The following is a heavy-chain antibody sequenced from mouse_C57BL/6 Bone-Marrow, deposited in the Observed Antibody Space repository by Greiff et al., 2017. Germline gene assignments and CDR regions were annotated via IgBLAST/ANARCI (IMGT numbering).Heavy chain of an antibody. CDR2: IDPENGDT. CDR3: TTGSNYVGDY. Sequence: VQLQQSGAELVRPGASVKLSCTASGFNIKDDYMHWVKQRPEQGLEWIGWIDPENGDTEYASKFQGKATIPADTSSNTAYLQLSSLTSEDTAVYYCTTGSNYVGDYWGQGTSVTVSS. V-gene: IGHV14-4*01. CDR1: GFNIKDDY. J-gene: IGHJ4*01. D-gene: IGHD2-5*01.